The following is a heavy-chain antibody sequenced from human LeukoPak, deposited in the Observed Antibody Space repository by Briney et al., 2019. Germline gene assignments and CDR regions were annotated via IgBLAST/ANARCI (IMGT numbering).Heavy chain of an antibody. D-gene: IGHD4/OR15-4a*01. CDR3: ARAANPYFQH. Sequence: PGGSLRLSCAASGFTFNTYGMNWVRQAPGKGLEWVAVIWYDGSNKYYADSVKGRFTISRDNSKNTLYLQMNSLRAEDTAVYYCARAANPYFQHWGQGTLVTVSS. CDR1: GFTFNTYG. J-gene: IGHJ1*01. CDR2: IWYDGSNK. V-gene: IGHV3-33*01.